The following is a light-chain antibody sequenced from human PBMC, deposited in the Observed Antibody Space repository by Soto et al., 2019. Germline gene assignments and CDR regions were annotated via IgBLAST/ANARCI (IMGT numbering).Light chain of an antibody. CDR2: DVG. CDR1: SSDVGGYNY. J-gene: IGLJ2*01. V-gene: IGLV2-14*01. CDR3: SSSTSSSTVL. Sequence: QSVLTQPASVSGSPGQSITISCTGTSSDVGGYNYVSWYQQHPGKAPKLMIYDVGNRPSGVSNRFSGSKSGNTASLTVSGLQAEDEADYYCSSSTSSSTVLFGGGTKVTVL.